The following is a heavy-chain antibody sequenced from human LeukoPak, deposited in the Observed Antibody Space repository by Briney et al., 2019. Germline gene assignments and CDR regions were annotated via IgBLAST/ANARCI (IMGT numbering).Heavy chain of an antibody. J-gene: IGHJ5*02. CDR2: IIPILGIA. CDR3: AILPIPYSGESEGYVTRDWFDP. CDR1: GGTFGSYA. D-gene: IGHD1-26*01. V-gene: IGHV1-69*04. Sequence: GASVKVSCKASGGTFGSYAISWVRQAPGQGLEWMGRIIPILGIANYAQKFQGRVTITADKSTSTAYMELSSLRSEDTAVYYCAILPIPYSGESEGYVTRDWFDPWGQGTLVTVSS.